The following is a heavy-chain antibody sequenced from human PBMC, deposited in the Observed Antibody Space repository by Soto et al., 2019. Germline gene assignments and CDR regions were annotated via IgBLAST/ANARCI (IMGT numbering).Heavy chain of an antibody. CDR1: GYTFTTIF. J-gene: IGHJ4*02. Sequence: ASVKVSCKTSGYTFTTIFLHWLRQAPGQRLEWMGWINPANGVTMYSQKFLGRVSNTRDTSATTAYMELTSLTSDDTAVYYCARGPSCGCFDFWGQGTLVTISS. V-gene: IGHV1-3*01. D-gene: IGHD5-12*01. CDR3: ARGPSCGCFDF. CDR2: INPANGVT.